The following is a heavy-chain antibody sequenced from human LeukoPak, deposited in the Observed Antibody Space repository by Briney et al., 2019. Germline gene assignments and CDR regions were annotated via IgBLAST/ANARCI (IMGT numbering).Heavy chain of an antibody. D-gene: IGHD6-13*01. CDR3: ARDSLGSIDS. CDR2: MSYDGGDK. J-gene: IGHJ4*02. V-gene: IGHV3-30-3*01. CDR1: GFTFSTYA. Sequence: GRSLRLSCAASGFTFSTYAMHWVRQAPGKGLESVALMSYDGGDKNYADSVTGRFTISRDNPKNTLYLQMNGLRAEDTAVYYCARDSLGSIDSWGQGTLVTVSS.